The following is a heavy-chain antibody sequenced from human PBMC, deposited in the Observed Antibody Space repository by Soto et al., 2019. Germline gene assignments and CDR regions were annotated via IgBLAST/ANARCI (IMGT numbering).Heavy chain of an antibody. CDR2: INHSGST. J-gene: IGHJ4*02. D-gene: IGHD3-22*01. V-gene: IGHV4-34*01. CDR1: GGSFSGYY. CDR3: ARDYYDSSGRPTNDY. Sequence: QVQLQQWGAGLLKPSETLSLTCAVYGGSFSGYYWSWIRQPPGKGLEWIGEINHSGSTNYNPSLKSRVTISVDTSKNQFSLKLSSVTAADTAVYYCARDYYDSSGRPTNDYWGQGTLVTVSS.